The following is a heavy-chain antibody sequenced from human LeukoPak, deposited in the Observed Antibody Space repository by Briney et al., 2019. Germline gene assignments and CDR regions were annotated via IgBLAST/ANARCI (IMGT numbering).Heavy chain of an antibody. CDR3: ARVRSTMATMNYYYYYYGMDV. J-gene: IGHJ6*02. Sequence: SETLSLTCAVYGGSFSGYYWSWIRQPPGKGLEWIGEINHSGSTNYNPSLKSRVTISVDTSKNQFTLKLSSVTAADTAVYYCARVRSTMATMNYYYYYYGMDVWGQGTTVTVSS. CDR2: INHSGST. V-gene: IGHV4-34*01. CDR1: GGSFSGYY. D-gene: IGHD5-12*01.